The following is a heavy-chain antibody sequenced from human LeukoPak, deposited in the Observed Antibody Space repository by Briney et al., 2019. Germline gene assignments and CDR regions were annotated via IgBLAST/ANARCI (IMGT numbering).Heavy chain of an antibody. CDR1: GYTFTSYG. CDR3: ARGELRYVDGGLTDY. Sequence: ASVKVSCKASGYTFTSYGISWVPQAPRQGREWMRCISAYNGNTNYAQKLQGRVTITTDTSTRTAYVAQRRVICDHTAVYYCARGELRYVDGGLTDYWGQGTLVTVSS. CDR2: ISAYNGNT. J-gene: IGHJ4*02. V-gene: IGHV1-18*01. D-gene: IGHD3-9*01.